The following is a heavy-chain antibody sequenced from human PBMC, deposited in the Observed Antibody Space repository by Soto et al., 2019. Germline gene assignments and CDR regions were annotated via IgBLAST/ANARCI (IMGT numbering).Heavy chain of an antibody. CDR2: INHSGST. CDR1: GGSFSGYY. Sequence: SETLSLTCAVYGGSFSGYYWSWIRQPPGKGLEWIGEINHSGSTNYNPSLKSRVTISVDTSKNQFSLKLSSVTAADTAVYYCARAALRYFDWLGGWFDPWGQGTLVTVSS. V-gene: IGHV4-34*01. CDR3: ARAALRYFDWLGGWFDP. D-gene: IGHD3-9*01. J-gene: IGHJ5*02.